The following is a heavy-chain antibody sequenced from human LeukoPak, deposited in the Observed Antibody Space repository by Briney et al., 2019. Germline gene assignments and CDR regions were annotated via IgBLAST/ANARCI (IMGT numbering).Heavy chain of an antibody. CDR3: ARDPYQPTSYDSSGYYSDNWFDP. Sequence: ASVKVSCKASGGTFSSYAISWVRQAPGQGLEWMGRIIPILGIANYAQKFQGRVTITADKSTSTAYMELSSLRSEDTAVYYCARDPYQPTSYDSSGYYSDNWFDPWGQGTLVTVSS. CDR2: IIPILGIA. D-gene: IGHD3-22*01. J-gene: IGHJ5*02. CDR1: GGTFSSYA. V-gene: IGHV1-69*04.